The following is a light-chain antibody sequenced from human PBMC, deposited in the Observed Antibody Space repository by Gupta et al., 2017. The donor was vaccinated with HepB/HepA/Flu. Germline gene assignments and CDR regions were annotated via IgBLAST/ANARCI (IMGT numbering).Light chain of an antibody. CDR2: EDN. Sequence: FMLTQPHSVSESPGTTVTISCTGSSGSIARNYVQWYQQRPGSAPTTVIYEDNKRPSGVPDRVSGSIDSSSNAASLTISGRKTEDEADYYCQSYDSSNHGVFGGGTKLTVL. CDR3: QSYDSSNHGV. V-gene: IGLV6-57*02. CDR1: SGSIARNY. J-gene: IGLJ3*02.